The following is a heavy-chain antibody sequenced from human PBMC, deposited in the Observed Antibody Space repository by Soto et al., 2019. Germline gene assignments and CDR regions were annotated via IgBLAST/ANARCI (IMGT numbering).Heavy chain of an antibody. CDR1: GGSSSSYY. V-gene: IGHV4-59*01. CDR2: VYSSWST. D-gene: IGHD6-19*01. CDR3: ASSSCWYYFDY. J-gene: IGHJ4*02. Sequence: QVQLQESGPGLVKPSETLSLTCTVSGGSSSSYYWSWIRQLPVKGLEWIASVYSSWSTNYNPYLKSRVTIAMGTSKNQFSLKMSSVTAADTAVYYCASSSCWYYFDYWGQGPLVIVSS.